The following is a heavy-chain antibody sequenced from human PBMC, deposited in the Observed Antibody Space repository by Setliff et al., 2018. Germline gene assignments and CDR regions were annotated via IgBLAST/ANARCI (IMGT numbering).Heavy chain of an antibody. J-gene: IGHJ4*02. Sequence: SLRLSCAASGFTFTNYAMHWVRQAPGKGLEWVALISYDGNKIYYADSVRGRFTISRDTSKNTVFLQMNSLRPDDTAVYYCTRGAISGHDLGSPYWGQGTLVTVSS. D-gene: IGHD5-12*01. CDR1: GFTFTNYA. CDR2: ISYDGNKI. CDR3: TRGAISGHDLGSPY. V-gene: IGHV3-30-3*01.